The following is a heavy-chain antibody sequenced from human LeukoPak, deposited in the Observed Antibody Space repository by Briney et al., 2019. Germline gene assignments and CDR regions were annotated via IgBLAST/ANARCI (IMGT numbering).Heavy chain of an antibody. CDR1: GFTFSSYS. J-gene: IGHJ4*02. Sequence: PGRSLRLSCAASGFTFSSYSMNWVRQAPGKGLEWVSYISSSSSTIYYADSVKGRFTISRDNAKNSLYLQMNSLRDEDTAVYYCARSPVAGTHHFDYWGQGTLVTVSS. V-gene: IGHV3-48*02. CDR3: ARSPVAGTHHFDY. D-gene: IGHD6-19*01. CDR2: ISSSSSTI.